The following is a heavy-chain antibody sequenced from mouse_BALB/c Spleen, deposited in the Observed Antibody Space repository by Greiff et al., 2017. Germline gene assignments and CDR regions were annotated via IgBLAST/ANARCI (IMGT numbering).Heavy chain of an antibody. Sequence: EVQRVESGGGLVQPGGSLRLSCATSGFTFTDYYMSWVRQPPGKALEWLGFIRNKANGYTTEYSASVKGRFTISRDNSQSILYLQMNTLRAEDSATYYCARGVYYGYPDCFDYWGQGTTLTVSS. J-gene: IGHJ2*01. CDR1: GFTFTDYY. CDR2: IRNKANGYTT. D-gene: IGHD2-2*01. V-gene: IGHV7-3*02. CDR3: ARGVYYGYPDCFDY.